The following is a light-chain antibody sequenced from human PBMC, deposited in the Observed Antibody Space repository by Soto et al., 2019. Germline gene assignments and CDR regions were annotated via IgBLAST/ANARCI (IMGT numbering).Light chain of an antibody. Sequence: QSALTQPPSASGSPGQSGTISCTGTSSDVGGSNYVSWYQQHPGKAPKLMIYEVSKRPSGVPDRFSGSKSGNTASLTVSGLQADDEADYYCSSYGGRTNLVFGGGTKLTVL. CDR1: SSDVGGSNY. J-gene: IGLJ3*02. CDR2: EVS. V-gene: IGLV2-8*01. CDR3: SSYGGRTNLV.